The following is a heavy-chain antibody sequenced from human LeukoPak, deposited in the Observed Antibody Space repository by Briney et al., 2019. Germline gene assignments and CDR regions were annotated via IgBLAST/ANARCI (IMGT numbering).Heavy chain of an antibody. CDR1: GFTFSGSA. V-gene: IGHV3-73*01. D-gene: IGHD3-22*01. J-gene: IGHJ4*02. Sequence: GGSLRLSCAASGFTFSGSAMHWVRQASGKGLERVGRIRSKANSYATAYAASVKGRFTISRDDSKNTAYLQMNSLKTEDTAVYYCTSPTYYYDSSGHTHYDYWGQGTLVTVSS. CDR2: IRSKANSYAT. CDR3: TSPTYYYDSSGHTHYDY.